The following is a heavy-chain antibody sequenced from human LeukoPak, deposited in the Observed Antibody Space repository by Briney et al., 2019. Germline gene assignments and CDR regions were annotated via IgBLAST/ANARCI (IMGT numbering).Heavy chain of an antibody. CDR2: ISGSSRTI. Sequence: GGSLRLSCAASGFTFSDYYMSWIRQAPGKGLEWVSYISGSSRTIYYADSVKGRFTISRDNAKNSLYLQMNSLRAEDTAVYYCVRRNYYDGGGYLYWGQGTLVTVSS. J-gene: IGHJ4*02. V-gene: IGHV3-11*01. D-gene: IGHD3-22*01. CDR3: VRRNYYDGGGYLY. CDR1: GFTFSDYY.